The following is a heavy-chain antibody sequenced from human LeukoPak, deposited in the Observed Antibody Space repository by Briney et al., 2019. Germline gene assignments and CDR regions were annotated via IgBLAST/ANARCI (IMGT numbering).Heavy chain of an antibody. CDR2: ISGSGGST. CDR3: AKERYYYDSSGYYPYFDY. D-gene: IGHD3-22*01. J-gene: IGHJ4*02. CDR1: GFTFSSYA. V-gene: IGHV3-23*01. Sequence: PGGSLRLSCAASGFTFSSYAMSWVRQAPGKGLEWVSAISGSGGSTYYAASVKGRFTISRDNSKNTLYLQMNSLRAEDTAVYYCAKERYYYDSSGYYPYFDYWGQGTLVTVSS.